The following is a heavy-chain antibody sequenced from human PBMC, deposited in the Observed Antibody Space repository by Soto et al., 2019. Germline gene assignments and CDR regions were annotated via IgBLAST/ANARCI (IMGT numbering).Heavy chain of an antibody. CDR1: GGSISSSTYY. J-gene: IGHJ4*02. Sequence: SETMSLTCTVSGGSISSSTYYWAWIRQPPGKRLEWIGSIHYSGYTYYNPSLKGRVTVSVDTSKNEFSLKLTSVTAADTAVYYCARERIYYDSSAYPDYWGQATLVTVSS. CDR2: IHYSGYT. CDR3: ARERIYYDSSAYPDY. D-gene: IGHD3-22*01. V-gene: IGHV4-39*02.